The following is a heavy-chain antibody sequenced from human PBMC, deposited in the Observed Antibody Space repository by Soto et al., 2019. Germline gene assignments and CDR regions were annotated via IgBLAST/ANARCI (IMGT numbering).Heavy chain of an antibody. CDR2: ISGSGGTT. CDR3: AKGFIVVVTAIRPDDNFDV. V-gene: IGHV3-23*01. J-gene: IGHJ3*01. Sequence: GGSLRLSCAASGFTFNTYAMNWVRQAPGKGLEWVASISGSGGTTYYADSGKGRFTVSRDTSKNTLFLQMNSLSAEDTAVYYCAKGFIVVVTAIRPDDNFDVWGQGTMVTVSS. CDR1: GFTFNTYA. D-gene: IGHD2-21*02.